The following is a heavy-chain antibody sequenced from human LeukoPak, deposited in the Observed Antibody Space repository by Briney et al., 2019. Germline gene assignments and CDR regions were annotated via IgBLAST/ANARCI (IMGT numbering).Heavy chain of an antibody. J-gene: IGHJ4*02. Sequence: PGGSLRLSCAASGFTVSSNYMSWVRQAPGKGLEWVSVIYSGGSTYYADSVKGRFTISRDDSKSIAYLQMNSLKTEDTAVYYCTRGDRLAVALGGYWGQGTLVTVSS. CDR1: GFTVSSNY. D-gene: IGHD6-19*01. CDR2: IYSGGST. V-gene: IGHV3-66*01. CDR3: TRGDRLAVALGGY.